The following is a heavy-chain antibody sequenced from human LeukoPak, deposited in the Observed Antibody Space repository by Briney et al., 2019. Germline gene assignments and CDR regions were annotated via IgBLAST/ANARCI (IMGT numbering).Heavy chain of an antibody. D-gene: IGHD2-2*01. J-gene: IGHJ4*02. CDR3: ARGDGYQLPLLDY. CDR2: ISYDGSNK. V-gene: IGHV3-30*04. Sequence: QVQLVESGGGVVQPVRSLRLSCAASGFTFSSYAMHWVRQAPGKGLEWVAVISYDGSNKYYADSVKGRFTISRDNSKNTLYLQMNSLRAEDTAVYYCARGDGYQLPLLDYWGQGTLVTVSS. CDR1: GFTFSSYA.